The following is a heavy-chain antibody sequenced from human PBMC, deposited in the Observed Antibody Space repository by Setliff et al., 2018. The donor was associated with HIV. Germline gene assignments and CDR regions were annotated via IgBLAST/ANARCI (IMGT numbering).Heavy chain of an antibody. Sequence: GGSLRLSCAASGFTFSGYAMSWVRQAPGKGPEWVSAISDSGVGTYYGDSVKGRFTTSRDNGKNSVYLQMNSLRAEDTAIYYCARDGSRQRPSGMADWGQGTKVTVSS. D-gene: IGHD2-15*01. CDR2: ISDSGVGT. CDR3: ARDGSRQRPSGMAD. J-gene: IGHJ4*02. CDR1: GFTFSGYA. V-gene: IGHV3-23*01.